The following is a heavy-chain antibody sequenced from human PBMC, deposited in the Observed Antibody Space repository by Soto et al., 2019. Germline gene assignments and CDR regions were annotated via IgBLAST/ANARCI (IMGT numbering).Heavy chain of an antibody. Sequence: EVQLVESGGGLVQPGGSLRLSCAASGFTLSYYSMIWVRQAPGKGLEWISYISSSGGTAFYTDSVKGRFAMSRDKAKNSVDLQMRSLRDDDTAVYYCARVPRIEAGAMAPNYYDGLDVWGQGTTVTVSS. V-gene: IGHV3-48*02. J-gene: IGHJ6*02. D-gene: IGHD6-13*01. CDR1: GFTLSYYS. CDR3: ARVPRIEAGAMAPNYYDGLDV. CDR2: ISSSGGTA.